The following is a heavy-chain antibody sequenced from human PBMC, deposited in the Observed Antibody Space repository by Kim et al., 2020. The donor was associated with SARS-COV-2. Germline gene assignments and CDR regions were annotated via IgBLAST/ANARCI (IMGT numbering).Heavy chain of an antibody. CDR1: GFSFSSYG. Sequence: GGSLRLSCAASGFSFSSYGMHWVRQAPGKGLEWVAVTWYDGSNKYYADSVKGRFTISRDNSKNTLYLQMNSLRAEDTAVYYCARDHGSSTDYYMDVWGKGTTVTVSS. CDR2: TWYDGSNK. J-gene: IGHJ6*03. CDR3: ARDHGSSTDYYMDV. V-gene: IGHV3-33*01. D-gene: IGHD2-2*03.